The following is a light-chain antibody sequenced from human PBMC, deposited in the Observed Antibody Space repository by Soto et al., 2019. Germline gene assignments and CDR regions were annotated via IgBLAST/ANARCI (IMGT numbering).Light chain of an antibody. CDR2: DAS. Sequence: DIQMTQSPSTLSASVGDRVTITCRASHSVSKWLAWYQQRPGKAPKLLIYDASNLESGVPSRFSGSGSGTEFTLTISSLQPDDFATFYCQQYSSYYMFTLGGGTKVDIK. J-gene: IGKJ4*01. CDR3: QQYSSYYMFT. V-gene: IGKV1-5*01. CDR1: HSVSKW.